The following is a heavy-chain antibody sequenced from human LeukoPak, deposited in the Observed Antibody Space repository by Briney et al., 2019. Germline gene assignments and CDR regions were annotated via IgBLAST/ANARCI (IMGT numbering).Heavy chain of an antibody. J-gene: IGHJ6*03. CDR2: IYNSGIT. D-gene: IGHD6-13*01. CDR3: ARGGYSSSWYYYYYMDV. V-gene: IGHV4-61*02. CDR1: GGSISSGNYY. Sequence: SETPSLTCTVSGGSISSGNYYWSWIRQPAGKGLEYIGRIYNSGITNYNPSLKSRVTISVDTSKKQFSLKLSSVTAADTAVYYCARGGYSSSWYYYYYMDVWGKGTTVTVSS.